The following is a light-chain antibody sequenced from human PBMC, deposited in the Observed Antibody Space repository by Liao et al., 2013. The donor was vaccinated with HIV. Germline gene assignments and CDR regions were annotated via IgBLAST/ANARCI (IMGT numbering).Light chain of an antibody. CDR2: QDS. CDR3: QAWDNSSYV. CDR1: KLGDKY. J-gene: IGLJ1*01. Sequence: SYELTQPPSVSVSPGQTASITCSGDKLGDKYACWYQQKPGQSPVLVIYQDSKRPSGIPERFSGSNSGNTATLTITGAQAIDEADYYCQAWDNSSYVFGTGTRVTVL. V-gene: IGLV3-1*01.